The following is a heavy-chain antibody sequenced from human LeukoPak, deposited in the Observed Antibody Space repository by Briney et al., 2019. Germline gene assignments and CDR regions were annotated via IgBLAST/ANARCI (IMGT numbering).Heavy chain of an antibody. J-gene: IGHJ4*02. D-gene: IGHD6-19*01. CDR2: ISYDGSNK. CDR1: GFTFSSYA. V-gene: IGHV3-30-3*01. Sequence: GGSLRLSCAAPGFTFSSYAMHWVRQAPGKGLEWVAVISYDGSNKYYADSVKGRFTISRDNSKNTLYLQMNSLRAEDTAVYYCARGGYIAVAGGNDYWGQGTLVTVSS. CDR3: ARGGYIAVAGGNDY.